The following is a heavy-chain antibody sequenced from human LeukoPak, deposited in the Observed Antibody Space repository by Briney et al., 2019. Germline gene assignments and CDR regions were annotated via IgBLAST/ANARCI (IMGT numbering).Heavy chain of an antibody. J-gene: IGHJ3*02. CDR3: AKRQLKDIVVVVAATLGAFDI. V-gene: IGHV3-30*18. CDR1: GFTFSSYG. CDR2: ISYDGSNK. D-gene: IGHD2-15*01. Sequence: PGGSLRLSCAASGFTFSSYGMHWVRQAPGKGLEWVVGISYDGSNKYYADSVKGRFTISRDNSKNTLYLQMNSLRAEDTAVYYCAKRQLKDIVVVVAATLGAFDIWGQGTMVTVSS.